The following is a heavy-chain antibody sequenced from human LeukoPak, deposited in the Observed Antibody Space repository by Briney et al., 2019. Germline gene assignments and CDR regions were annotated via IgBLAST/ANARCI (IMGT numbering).Heavy chain of an antibody. V-gene: IGHV4-59*01. J-gene: IGHJ4*02. CDR2: VFYTGST. D-gene: IGHD2-2*03. Sequence: PSETLSLTCSVSGGSISPDYLSWIRQPPGKGLEWIGYVFYTGSTNYNPSLKSRLTISVDTSNNHFSLKLTSVTAADTAVYFCAGGHRDMDYWGQATQVTVSS. CDR3: AGGHRDMDY. CDR1: GGSISPDY.